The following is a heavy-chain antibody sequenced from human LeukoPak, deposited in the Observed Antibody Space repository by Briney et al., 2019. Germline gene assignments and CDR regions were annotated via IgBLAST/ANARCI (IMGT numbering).Heavy chain of an antibody. J-gene: IGHJ4*02. CDR1: GFTFSGYS. Sequence: GGSLRLSCAASGFTFSGYSMNWVRQAPGKGLEWVSSISTTSDYIHYADSLKGRVAISRDNAKNSLCLQMNSLRAEDTAIYYCARGGIYSQGFDYWGQGSLVTVSS. CDR3: ARGGIYSQGFDY. V-gene: IGHV3-21*01. D-gene: IGHD6-13*01. CDR2: ISTTSDYI.